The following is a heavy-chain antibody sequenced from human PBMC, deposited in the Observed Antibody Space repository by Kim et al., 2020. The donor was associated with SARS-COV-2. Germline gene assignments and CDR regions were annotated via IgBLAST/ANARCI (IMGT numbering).Heavy chain of an antibody. CDR3: ARGEGTVSGINY. CDR2: IYYSGST. CDR1: GGSISSGGYY. Sequence: SETLSLTCTVSGGSISSGGYYWSWIRQHPGKGLEWIGYIYYSGSTYYNPSLKSRVTISVDTSKNQFSLKLSSVTAADTAVYYCARGEGTVSGINYWGQGTLVTVSS. D-gene: IGHD1-26*01. J-gene: IGHJ4*02. V-gene: IGHV4-31*03.